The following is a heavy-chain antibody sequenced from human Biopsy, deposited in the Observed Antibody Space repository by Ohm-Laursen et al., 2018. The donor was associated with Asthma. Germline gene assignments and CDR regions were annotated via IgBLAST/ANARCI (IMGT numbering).Heavy chain of an antibody. J-gene: IGHJ1*01. V-gene: IGHV3-7*01. Sequence: GSLRLSCSASGFTFGDYWMSWVRQVPGKGLEWVTNIKHDGSEKNHVDSLKGRFTISRDNAKNSLYLQMNSLRAEDTAVYYCARTFHFWSPYHAEHYQLWDQGTLVTVSS. CDR3: ARTFHFWSPYHAEHYQL. CDR2: IKHDGSEK. CDR1: GFTFGDYW. D-gene: IGHD3-3*02.